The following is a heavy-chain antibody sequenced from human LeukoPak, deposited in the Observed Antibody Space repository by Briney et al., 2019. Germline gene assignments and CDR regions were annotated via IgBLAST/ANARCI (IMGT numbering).Heavy chain of an antibody. D-gene: IGHD3-10*01. Sequence: PSETLSLTCTVSGGSISSGSYYWSWIRQPAGKGLEWIGSIYHSGSTYYNPSLKSRVTISVDTSKNQFSLKLSSVTAADTAVYYCARGAGELYYYGSEYYMDVWGKGATVTVSS. J-gene: IGHJ6*03. CDR3: ARGAGELYYYGSEYYMDV. CDR2: IYHSGST. V-gene: IGHV4-39*07. CDR1: GGSISSGSYY.